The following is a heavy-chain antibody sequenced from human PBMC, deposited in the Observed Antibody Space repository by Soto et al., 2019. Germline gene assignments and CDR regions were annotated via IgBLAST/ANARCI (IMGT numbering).Heavy chain of an antibody. CDR3: ARVAHNSGYFDFDY. J-gene: IGHJ4*02. D-gene: IGHD5-18*01. Sequence: SETLSLTCAVSGGSISNRNWWSWVRRPPGKGLEWIGNISHSGSTNYNPSLKSRVTISIDKSNNQFSLKLSSVTAADTSVYYCARVAHNSGYFDFDYWGQGTLVTVSS. CDR2: ISHSGST. CDR1: GGSISNRNW. V-gene: IGHV4-4*02.